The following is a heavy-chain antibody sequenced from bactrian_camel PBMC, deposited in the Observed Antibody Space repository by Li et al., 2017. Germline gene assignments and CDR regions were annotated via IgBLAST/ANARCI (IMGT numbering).Heavy chain of an antibody. V-gene: IGHV3S1*01. D-gene: IGHD1*01. CDR1: GFVFGCYW. Sequence: VQLVESGGGLVQVGGSLTLSCEASGFVFGCYWLYWLRQAPGKGLEWVSGINADGYSTYSADSVKGRFTISRDNSKNTLYLQLNSLKTEDSAMYYCVKGENRWEAEFHFYGQGTQVTVS. CDR3: VKGENRWEAEFHF. J-gene: IGHJ4*01. CDR2: INADGYST.